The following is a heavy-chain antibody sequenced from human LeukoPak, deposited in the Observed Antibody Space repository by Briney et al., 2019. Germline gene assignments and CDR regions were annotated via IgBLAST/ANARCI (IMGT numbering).Heavy chain of an antibody. CDR3: ARGVGARRDAFDI. Sequence: GESLKISCKESGYSFTTYWIGWVRQMPGKGLEWMGIIYPGDSDTRYSPTFRGQVTISADKSITTAYLQWSSLKASDTAMYYCARGVGARRDAFDIWGQGTMVTVSS. V-gene: IGHV5-51*01. D-gene: IGHD1-26*01. CDR2: IYPGDSDT. J-gene: IGHJ3*02. CDR1: GYSFTTYW.